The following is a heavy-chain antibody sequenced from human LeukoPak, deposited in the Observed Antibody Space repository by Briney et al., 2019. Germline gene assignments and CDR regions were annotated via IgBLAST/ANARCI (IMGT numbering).Heavy chain of an antibody. D-gene: IGHD6-19*01. V-gene: IGHV3-48*03. CDR1: GFTFSSYE. CDR3: ARGGSLGY. CDR2: ISSSGSAI. Sequence: GGSLSLSCAASGFTFSSYEMNWVRQAPGKGLEWVSKISSSGSAIYYADSVKGRFTISRDNAKSTLYPQMNSLRVEDTAVYYCARGGSLGYWGQGTLVTVSS. J-gene: IGHJ4*02.